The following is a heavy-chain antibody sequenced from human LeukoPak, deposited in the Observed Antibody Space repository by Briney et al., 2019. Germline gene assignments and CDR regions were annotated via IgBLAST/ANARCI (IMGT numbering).Heavy chain of an antibody. CDR3: ARGHYDY. CDR1: GITFNNYW. V-gene: IGHV3-7*01. CDR2: INQDGSAK. J-gene: IGHJ4*02. Sequence: PGGSLRLSCAASGITFNNYWLTWVRQAPGKGLEWVANINQDGSAKYYVDSVKGRFTISRDNAKNSLHLQMSSLRAEDTAVYYCARGHYDYWGQGTLVTVSS.